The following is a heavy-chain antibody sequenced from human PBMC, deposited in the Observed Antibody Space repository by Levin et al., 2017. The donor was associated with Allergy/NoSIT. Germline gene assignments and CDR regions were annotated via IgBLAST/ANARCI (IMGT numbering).Heavy chain of an antibody. V-gene: IGHV3-33*01. J-gene: IGHJ4*02. CDR3: ARAQDFTNALDY. Sequence: GGSLRLSCAASGFTFSSYGMHWVRQAPGKGLEWVAVIWYDGSNKYYADSVKGRFTISRDNSKNTLYLQMNSLRAEDTAVYYCARAQDFTNALDYWGQGTLVTVSS. CDR1: GFTFSSYG. CDR2: IWYDGSNK. D-gene: IGHD2-2*01.